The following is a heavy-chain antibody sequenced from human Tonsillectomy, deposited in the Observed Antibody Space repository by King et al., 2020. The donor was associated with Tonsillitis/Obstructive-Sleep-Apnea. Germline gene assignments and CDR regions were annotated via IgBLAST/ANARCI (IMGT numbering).Heavy chain of an antibody. V-gene: IGHV3-48*03. D-gene: IGHD5-18*01. CDR3: ARKGGIQLWSYFDY. Sequence: VQLVESGGGLVQPGGSLRLSCAASGFTFSSFEMNWVRQAPGKGLEWVSYISTGGSTIYYADSVKGRFTISRDNAKNSLYLQMNTLRAEDTAVYYCARKGGIQLWSYFDYWGQGTLVTVSS. CDR1: GFTFSSFE. CDR2: ISTGGSTI. J-gene: IGHJ4*02.